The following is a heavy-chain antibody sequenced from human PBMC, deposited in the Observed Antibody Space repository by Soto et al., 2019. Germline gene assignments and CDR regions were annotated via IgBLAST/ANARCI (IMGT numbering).Heavy chain of an antibody. V-gene: IGHV4-59*08. Sequence: PSETLSLTCTVSGGSFSPNYWAWIRQPPGKGLEWIGSIYYSGSTYCNPSLKSRVTISVDTSKNQFSLKLSSVTAADTAVYYCARLSRSSSSAYYYGRLDYWGQGTLVTVSS. D-gene: IGHD3-22*01. J-gene: IGHJ4*02. CDR3: ARLSRSSSSAYYYGRLDY. CDR1: GGSFSPNY. CDR2: IYYSGST.